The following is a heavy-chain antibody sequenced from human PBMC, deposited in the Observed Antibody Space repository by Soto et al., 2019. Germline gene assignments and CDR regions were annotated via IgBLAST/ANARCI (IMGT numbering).Heavy chain of an antibody. CDR3: ARAAVTHERYHYGMDV. CDR2: IYYSGNT. Sequence: SETLSLTCTVSGGSISSYYWSWIRQSPGKGLEWIGCIYYSGNTNYNPSLKSRVTISVNTSKNQFSLRLTSVTAADTAVYYCARAAVTHERYHYGMDVWGQGATVTVSS. V-gene: IGHV4-59*01. J-gene: IGHJ6*02. D-gene: IGHD4-17*01. CDR1: GGSISSYY.